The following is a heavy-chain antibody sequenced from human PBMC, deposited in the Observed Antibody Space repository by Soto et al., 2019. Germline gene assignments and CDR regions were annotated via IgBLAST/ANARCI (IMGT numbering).Heavy chain of an antibody. Sequence: SETLSLTCTVSGGSIVTGSYYWGWIRQPPGKRLEWLGHIYYSGNTYYPPSLKSRVTISVDTSKNQFSLRLSSVTAADTAVYYCARLPQEYNYYGMDVWGQGTTVTVSS. V-gene: IGHV4-39*01. D-gene: IGHD1-1*01. J-gene: IGHJ6*02. CDR2: IYYSGNT. CDR3: ARLPQEYNYYGMDV. CDR1: GGSIVTGSYY.